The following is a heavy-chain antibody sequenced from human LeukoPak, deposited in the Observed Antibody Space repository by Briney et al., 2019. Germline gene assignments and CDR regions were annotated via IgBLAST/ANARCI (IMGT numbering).Heavy chain of an antibody. D-gene: IGHD3-16*02. V-gene: IGHV4-59*08. Sequence: SETLSLTCTVSGGSISSYYWSWIRQPPGKGLEWIGYIYYSGSTNYNPSLKSRVTISVDTSKNQFSLKLSSVTAADTAVYYCARHVNDYVWGSYRPGASDYWGQGTLVTVSS. CDR1: GGSISSYY. CDR3: ARHVNDYVWGSYRPGASDY. J-gene: IGHJ4*02. CDR2: IYYSGST.